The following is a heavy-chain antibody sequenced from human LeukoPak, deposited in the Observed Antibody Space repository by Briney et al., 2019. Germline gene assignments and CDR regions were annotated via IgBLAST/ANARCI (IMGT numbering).Heavy chain of an antibody. D-gene: IGHD3-10*01. CDR2: HNPNSGGT. CDR1: GHTFTVYY. J-gene: IGHJ4*02. CDR3: ARDRSLGITMVRGVMGY. Sequence: GASVKLFYKSSGHTFTVYYMLWARHASAQALVGMGWHNPNSGGTNYAQKFQGRVTMTRDTSTSTAYMELSRLRSDDTAVYYCARDRSLGITMVRGVMGYWGQGTLVTVSS. V-gene: IGHV1-2*02.